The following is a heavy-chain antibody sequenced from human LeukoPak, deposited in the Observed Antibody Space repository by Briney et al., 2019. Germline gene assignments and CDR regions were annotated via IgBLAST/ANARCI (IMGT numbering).Heavy chain of an antibody. J-gene: IGHJ3*02. CDR2: IYYSGST. D-gene: IGHD2-2*01. CDR3: ARTLPAATDDAFDI. V-gene: IGHV4-31*03. CDR1: GGSISSGGYY. Sequence: SQTLSLTCTVSGGSISSGGYYWSWIRQHSGKGLEWIGYIYYSGSTYYNPSLKSRVTISVDTSKNQFSLKLSSVTAADTAVYYCARTLPAATDDAFDIWGQGTMVTVSS.